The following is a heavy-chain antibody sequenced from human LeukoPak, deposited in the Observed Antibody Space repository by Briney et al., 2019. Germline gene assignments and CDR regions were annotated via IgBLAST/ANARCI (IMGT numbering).Heavy chain of an antibody. D-gene: IGHD3-16*01. V-gene: IGHV3-30*04. Sequence: GSLRLSCAASGFNSRSYAFHWVRQAPGKGPEWMAFITYDGTDTYYADSVKGRFTLSRDNSQNTLYLQMNSLRAADTAVYYCARPGGYAFDMWGQGTMVTVSS. CDR3: ARPGGYAFDM. CDR2: ITYDGTDT. J-gene: IGHJ3*02. CDR1: GFNSRSYA.